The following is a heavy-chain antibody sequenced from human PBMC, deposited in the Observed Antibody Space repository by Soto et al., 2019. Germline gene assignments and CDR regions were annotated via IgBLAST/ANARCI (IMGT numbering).Heavy chain of an antibody. V-gene: IGHV3-30*18. J-gene: IGHJ6*02. CDR3: AKDLLSSSCFYYYYYGMDV. CDR1: GFTFSSYG. Sequence: QVQLVESGGGVVQPGRSLRLSCAASGFTFSSYGMHWVRQAPGKGLEWVAVISYDGSNKYYADSVKGRFTISRDNSKNTLYLQMHSLRAEDTAVYYCAKDLLSSSCFYYYYYGMDVWGQGTTVTVSS. CDR2: ISYDGSNK. D-gene: IGHD6-13*01.